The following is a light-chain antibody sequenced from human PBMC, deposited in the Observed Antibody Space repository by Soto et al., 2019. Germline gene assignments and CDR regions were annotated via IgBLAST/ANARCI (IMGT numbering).Light chain of an antibody. CDR1: QSVSSY. Sequence: EIVLTQSPATLSLSPGERATLSCRASQSVSSYLAWYQQKPGQAPRLLIYDASNRATGIQATFSGSRSETDFTLTISSLEPEDFAVYYCQQRSNWPPRYTFGHGTKLEIK. CDR2: DAS. V-gene: IGKV3-11*01. J-gene: IGKJ2*01. CDR3: QQRSNWPPRYT.